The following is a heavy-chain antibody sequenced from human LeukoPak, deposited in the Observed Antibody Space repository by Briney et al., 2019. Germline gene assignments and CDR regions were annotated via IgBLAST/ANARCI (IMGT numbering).Heavy chain of an antibody. CDR3: ARDAPAYCGGDCYSALYYYYYMDV. J-gene: IGHJ6*03. CDR2: ISAYNGNT. D-gene: IGHD2-21*02. CDR1: GGTFSSYA. Sequence: ASVKVSCKASGGTFSSYAISWVRQAPGQGSEWMGWISAYNGNTNYAQKLQGRVTMTTDTSTSTAYMELRSLRSDDTAVYYCARDAPAYCGGDCYSALYYYYYMDVWGKGTTVTISS. V-gene: IGHV1-18*01.